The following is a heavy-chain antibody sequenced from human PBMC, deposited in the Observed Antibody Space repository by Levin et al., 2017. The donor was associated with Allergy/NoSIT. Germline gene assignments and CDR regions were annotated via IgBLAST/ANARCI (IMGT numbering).Heavy chain of an antibody. V-gene: IGHV1-69*13. D-gene: IGHD2-2*02. CDR3: ARLHVPAAIYYGMDV. CDR2: IIPIFGTA. CDR1: GGTFSSYA. Sequence: SVKVSCKASGGTFSSYAISWVRQAPGQGLEWMGGIIPIFGTANYAQKFQGRVTITADESTSTAYMELSSLRSEDTAVYYCARLHVPAAIYYGMDVWGQGTTVTVSS. J-gene: IGHJ6*02.